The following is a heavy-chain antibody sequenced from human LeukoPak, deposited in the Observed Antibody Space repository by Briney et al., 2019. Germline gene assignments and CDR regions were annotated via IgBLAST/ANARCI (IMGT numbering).Heavy chain of an antibody. Sequence: ASVKVSCKASGYTLTGYYMHWVRQAPGQGLEWMGWINPNSGGTNYAQKFQGWVTMTRDTSISTAYMELSRLRSDDTAVYYCARGGPIAAAGHYYYYGMDVWGKGTTVTVSS. CDR2: INPNSGGT. CDR3: ARGGPIAAAGHYYYYGMDV. V-gene: IGHV1-2*04. CDR1: GYTLTGYY. J-gene: IGHJ6*04. D-gene: IGHD6-13*01.